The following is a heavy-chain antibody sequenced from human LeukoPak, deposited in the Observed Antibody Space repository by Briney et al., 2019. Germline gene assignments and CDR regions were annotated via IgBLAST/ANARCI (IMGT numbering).Heavy chain of an antibody. CDR3: AARRGGNNPFDY. J-gene: IGHJ4*02. Sequence: QPGGSLRLSCSASGFTFSNYAMHWVRQAPGKGLEFVSAIDSNGGYTYYASSVKGRFTISRDNSKNTLFLQMGSLIPEDMAVYYCAARRGGNNPFDYWGQGTLVTVSS. CDR2: IDSNGGYT. D-gene: IGHD5-24*01. V-gene: IGHV3-64*01. CDR1: GFTFSNYA.